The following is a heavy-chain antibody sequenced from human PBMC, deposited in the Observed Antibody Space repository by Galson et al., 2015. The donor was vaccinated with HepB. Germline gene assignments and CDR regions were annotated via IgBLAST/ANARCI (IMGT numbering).Heavy chain of an antibody. D-gene: IGHD6-6*01. Sequence: SVKVSCKASGYTFTSYGISWVRQAPGQGLEWMGWISAYNGNTNYAQKLQGRVTMTTDTSTSTAYMELRSLRSDDTAVYYCATHGAEYRSSSGNYYYYYMDVWGKGTTVTVSS. V-gene: IGHV1-18*01. CDR1: GYTFTSYG. CDR3: ATHGAEYRSSSGNYYYYYMDV. J-gene: IGHJ6*03. CDR2: ISAYNGNT.